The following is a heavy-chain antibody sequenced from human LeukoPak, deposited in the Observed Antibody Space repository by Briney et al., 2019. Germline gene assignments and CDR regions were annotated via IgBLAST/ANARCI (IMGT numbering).Heavy chain of an antibody. J-gene: IGHJ6*02. D-gene: IGHD2-2*01. CDR1: GGSISSYY. CDR3: ARVRCTSTSCPHGMDV. CDR2: IYYSGST. V-gene: IGHV4-59*01. Sequence: SETLSLTCTVSGGSISSYYWSWIRQPPGKGLEWIGYIYYSGSTNYSPSLKSRVTISVDTSKNQFSLKLTSVTAADTAVYYCARVRCTSTSCPHGMDVWGQGTTVTVSS.